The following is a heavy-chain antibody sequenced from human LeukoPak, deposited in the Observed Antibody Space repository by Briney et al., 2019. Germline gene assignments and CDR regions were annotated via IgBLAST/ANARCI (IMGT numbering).Heavy chain of an antibody. CDR1: GGSISSGSFY. CDR2: IYPSGDS. D-gene: IGHD3-22*01. J-gene: IGHJ4*02. V-gene: IGHV4-61*02. Sequence: MPSQTLSLTCTVSGGSISSGSFYWSWIRQTAGKGLEWIGRIYPSGDSQYSPPFRSRATISLDTRNQFSLKLSSVTAADTAVYFCARGYDRNGYQSRGFDYWGQGALVNVSS. CDR3: ARGYDRNGYQSRGFDY.